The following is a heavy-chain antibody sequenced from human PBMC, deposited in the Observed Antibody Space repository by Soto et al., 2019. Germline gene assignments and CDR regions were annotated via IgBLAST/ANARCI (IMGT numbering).Heavy chain of an antibody. CDR2: INSDGSST. CDR1: GFTFSSYW. CDR3: AREISYDPRYYYYGMDV. D-gene: IGHD5-12*01. Sequence: EVQLVESGGGLVQPGGSLRLSCAASGFTFSSYWMHWVRQAPGKGLVWVSRINSDGSSTSYADSVKGRFTISRDNAKSTLYLQMNSLRAEDTAVYYCAREISYDPRYYYYGMDVWGQGTTVTVSS. V-gene: IGHV3-74*01. J-gene: IGHJ6*02.